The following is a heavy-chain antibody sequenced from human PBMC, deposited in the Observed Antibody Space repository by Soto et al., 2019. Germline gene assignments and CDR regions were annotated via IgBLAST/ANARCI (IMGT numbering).Heavy chain of an antibody. CDR1: GFTFSSYS. CDR2: ISSSSSTI. D-gene: IGHD3-3*01. V-gene: IGHV3-48*01. J-gene: IGHJ4*02. Sequence: EVQLVESGGGLVQPGGSLRLSCVVSGFTFSSYSMNWVRQAPGKGLEWVSYISSSSSTIYYADSVKGRFTISRDNAKNSLYLQMNSVRAEDTAVYYCVRGRAVTTPGPNCDSWGQGTLVTVSS. CDR3: VRGRAVTTPGPNCDS.